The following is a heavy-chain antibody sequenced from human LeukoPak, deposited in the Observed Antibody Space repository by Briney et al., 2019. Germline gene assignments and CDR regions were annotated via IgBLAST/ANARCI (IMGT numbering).Heavy chain of an antibody. CDR1: GGSFSGYY. V-gene: IGHV4-34*01. CDR2: INHSGST. D-gene: IGHD5-18*01. CDR3: ARARGYSYGYGPDY. Sequence: SETLSLTCAVYGGSFSGYYWGWIRQPPGKGLEWIGEINHSGSTNYNPSLKSRVTISVDTSKNQFSLKLSSVTAADTAVYYCARARGYSYGYGPDYWGQGTLVTVSS. J-gene: IGHJ4*02.